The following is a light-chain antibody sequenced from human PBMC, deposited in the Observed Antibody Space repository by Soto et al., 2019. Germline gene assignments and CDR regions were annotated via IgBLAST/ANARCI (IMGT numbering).Light chain of an antibody. CDR3: QQYNNRPWT. CDR1: QSVSYN. V-gene: IGKV3-15*01. J-gene: IGKJ1*01. Sequence: EIVMTQSPATLSVSPGERATLSCRASQSVSYNLAWYQQKPGQAPRLLIYGTSTRATGIPARLSGSGFGTDFTLPISILQSEDFAVYYFQQYNNRPWTFGQGTKVEIK. CDR2: GTS.